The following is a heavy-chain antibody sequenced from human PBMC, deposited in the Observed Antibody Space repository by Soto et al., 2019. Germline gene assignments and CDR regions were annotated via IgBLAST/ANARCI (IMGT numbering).Heavy chain of an antibody. V-gene: IGHV1-18*01. CDR3: ARDRDDFWSGYHQNWFDP. J-gene: IGHJ5*02. Sequence: GASVKVSCKASGYTFTSYGISWVRQAPGQGLEWMGWISAYNGNTNYAQKLQGRVTMTTDTSTSTAYMELRSLRSDDTAVYYCARDRDDFWSGYHQNWFDPWGQGTLVTVSS. CDR1: GYTFTSYG. CDR2: ISAYNGNT. D-gene: IGHD3-3*01.